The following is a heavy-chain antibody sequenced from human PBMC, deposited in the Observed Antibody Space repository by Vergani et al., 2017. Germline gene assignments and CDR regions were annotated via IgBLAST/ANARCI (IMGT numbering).Heavy chain of an antibody. CDR3: AKWIAVAGPYYFDY. Sequence: QVQLVESGGGVVQPGRSLRLSCAASGFTFSSYGMHWVRQAPGKGLEWVAVISYDGSNKFYADSVKGRFTISRDNSKNTLYLQMNSLRAEDTAVYYCAKWIAVAGPYYFDYWGQGTLVTVSS. CDR1: GFTFSSYG. V-gene: IGHV3-30*18. CDR2: ISYDGSNK. D-gene: IGHD6-19*01. J-gene: IGHJ4*02.